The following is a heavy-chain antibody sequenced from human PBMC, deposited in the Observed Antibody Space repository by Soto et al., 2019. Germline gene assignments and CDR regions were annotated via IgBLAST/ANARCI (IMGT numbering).Heavy chain of an antibody. CDR3: ARGAGMTTFIGNWFDP. Sequence: SETLSLTCAVYGGSFSGYYWSWIRQPPGKGLEWIGEINHSGSTNYNPSLKSRVTISVDTSKNQFSLKLSSVTAADTAVYYCARGAGMTTFIGNWFDPWGQGTLVPSPQ. V-gene: IGHV4-34*01. CDR2: INHSGST. D-gene: IGHD4-4*01. J-gene: IGHJ5*02. CDR1: GGSFSGYY.